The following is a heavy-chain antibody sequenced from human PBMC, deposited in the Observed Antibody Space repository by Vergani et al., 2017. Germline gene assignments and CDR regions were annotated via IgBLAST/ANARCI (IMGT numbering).Heavy chain of an antibody. CDR2: INPNSVGT. D-gene: IGHD3-3*01. J-gene: IGHJ6*02. V-gene: IGHV1-2*04. Sequence: QVQLVQSGAEVKKPGASVKVSCKASGYTFTGYYMHWVRQAPGQGLEWMGWINPNSVGTNYAQKFQGWVTMIRDTSISTAYMELSRLRSADTAVYYCARAFLRYCYYGMDVWGQGTTVTVSS. CDR1: GYTFTGYY. CDR3: ARAFLRYCYYGMDV.